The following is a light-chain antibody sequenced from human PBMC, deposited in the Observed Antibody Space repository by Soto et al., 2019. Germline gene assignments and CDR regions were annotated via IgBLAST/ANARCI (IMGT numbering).Light chain of an antibody. CDR2: GAS. CDR3: QQYNNWTYT. V-gene: IGKV3-15*01. J-gene: IGKJ2*01. CDR1: QSVSSN. Sequence: EIVMTQSPATLSVSPGERATLSCRASQSVSSNLAWYQQKPGQAPRLLIYGASTRATGIPARFSGSGSGTEFTLTISSLQSEDFAVSYCQQYNNWTYTFGQGTKLESK.